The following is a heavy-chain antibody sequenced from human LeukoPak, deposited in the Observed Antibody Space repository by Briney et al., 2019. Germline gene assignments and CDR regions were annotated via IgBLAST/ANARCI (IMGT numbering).Heavy chain of an antibody. CDR1: GFTFSSYT. CDR2: ISSSSNYI. V-gene: IGHV3-21*06. CDR3: ARDDYSYGTLNWFDP. D-gene: IGHD5-18*01. J-gene: IGHJ5*02. Sequence: PGGSLRLSCAASGFTFSSYTMNRVRQAPGKGLEWVSSISSSSNYIYYGDSVTGRFTISRDNAKNSLYLQMNSLRAEDTAVYYCARDDYSYGTLNWFDPWGQGTLVTVSS.